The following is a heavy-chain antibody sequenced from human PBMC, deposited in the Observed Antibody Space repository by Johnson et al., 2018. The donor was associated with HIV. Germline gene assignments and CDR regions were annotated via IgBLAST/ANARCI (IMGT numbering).Heavy chain of an antibody. D-gene: IGHD3-22*01. CDR3: ARLIAVVIDGFDI. V-gene: IGHV3-7*05. CDR2: INQDGSEK. Sequence: EMQLVESGGGLVQRGGSLRLSCAASGFTLSNYWMSWVRQAPGKGLEWVANINQDGSEKYFVDSVKGRFTISRDNAKNSLYLQMNTLRAEDTAVYYCARLIAVVIDGFDIWGHGTMVTVSA. CDR1: GFTLSNYW. J-gene: IGHJ3*02.